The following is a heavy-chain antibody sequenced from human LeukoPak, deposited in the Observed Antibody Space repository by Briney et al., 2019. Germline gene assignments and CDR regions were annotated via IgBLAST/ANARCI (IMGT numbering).Heavy chain of an antibody. CDR2: ISWNSGSI. Sequence: PGGSLRLSCAASGFTFDDYAMHWVRQAPGKGLEWVSGISWNSGSIGYADSVKGRFTTSRDNAKNSLYLQMNSLRAEDTALYYCAKGYYGSGSYYDYWGQGTLVTVSS. V-gene: IGHV3-9*01. D-gene: IGHD3-10*01. CDR1: GFTFDDYA. J-gene: IGHJ4*02. CDR3: AKGYYGSGSYYDY.